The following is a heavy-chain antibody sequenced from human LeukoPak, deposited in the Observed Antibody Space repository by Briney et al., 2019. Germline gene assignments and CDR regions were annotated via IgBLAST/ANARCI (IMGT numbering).Heavy chain of an antibody. CDR1: GGSISSYY. V-gene: IGHV4-59*08. Sequence: SETLSLTCTVSGGSISSYYWSWIRQPPGKGLEWIGYIYYSGSTNYNPSLKSRVTISVDTSKNQFSLKLSSVTAADTAVYYCARHRAGYSSCMGGEFDYWGQGTLVTVSS. J-gene: IGHJ4*02. CDR2: IYYSGST. CDR3: ARHRAGYSSCMGGEFDY. D-gene: IGHD6-13*01.